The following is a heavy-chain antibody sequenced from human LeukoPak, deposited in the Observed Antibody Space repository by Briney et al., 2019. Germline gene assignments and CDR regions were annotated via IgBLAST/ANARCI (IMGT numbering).Heavy chain of an antibody. D-gene: IGHD6-13*01. J-gene: IGHJ5*02. CDR2: IYNSGST. Sequence: KPSETLSLTCTVSGGSISTYYWSWIQQPPGKGLEWIGYIYNSGSTNYNPSLQSRVTISVDTSKNQFSLRLTSVTAADTAVYYCAKAVAAAGRFGFDPWGQGTLVTVSS. CDR3: AKAVAAAGRFGFDP. CDR1: GGSISTYY. V-gene: IGHV4-59*01.